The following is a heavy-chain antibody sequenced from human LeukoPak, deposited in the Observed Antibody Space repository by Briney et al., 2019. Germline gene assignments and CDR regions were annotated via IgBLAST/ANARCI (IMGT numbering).Heavy chain of an antibody. CDR2: ISGRSGST. CDR3: AKWGDYDVLTGYYVSDF. Sequence: GASPRLSCAASGFIFSNYAMYWVRQAPGKGLEWVSAISGRSGSTYYADSVKGRFTISRDSSKNTLYLQMNSLRADDTAVYYCAKWGDYDVLTGYYVSDFWGQGTLVTVSS. CDR1: GFIFSNYA. J-gene: IGHJ4*02. D-gene: IGHD3-9*01. V-gene: IGHV3-23*01.